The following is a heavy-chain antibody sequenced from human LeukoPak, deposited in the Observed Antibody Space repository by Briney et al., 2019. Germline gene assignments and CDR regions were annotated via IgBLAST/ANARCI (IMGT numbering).Heavy chain of an antibody. CDR3: SRSLDY. CDR1: GFTLRNYW. CDR2: IKQGGSEI. V-gene: IGHV3-7*01. Sequence: PGGPVRLSCAASGFTLRNYWMVGLPQAPGKGREGVANIKQGGSEIEYVDSVKGRFTISRDNAKNSLYLQMNSLRAEDTAVCYCSRSLDYWGQGTLVTVSS. J-gene: IGHJ4*02.